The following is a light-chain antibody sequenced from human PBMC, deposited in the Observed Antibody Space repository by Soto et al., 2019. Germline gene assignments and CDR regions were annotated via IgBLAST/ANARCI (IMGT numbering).Light chain of an antibody. CDR1: QNVNNNY. CDR3: QHYNSYPWT. J-gene: IGKJ1*01. Sequence: EIVLTQSPGTLSLSPGERATLSCRASQNVNNNYLAWYQQKPGQAPRLLIYGASSRATGIPDRFSGSGSGTDFTLTISSLQPGDYATYYCQHYNSYPWTFGQGTKVDI. CDR2: GAS. V-gene: IGKV3-20*01.